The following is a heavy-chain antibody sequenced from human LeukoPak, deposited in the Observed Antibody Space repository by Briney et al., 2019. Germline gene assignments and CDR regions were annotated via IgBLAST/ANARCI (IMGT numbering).Heavy chain of an antibody. CDR3: ARVSDAYDYFFDY. CDR1: GFTFSSYS. V-gene: IGHV3-21*01. CDR2: VSRRSSFI. D-gene: IGHD5-12*01. J-gene: IGHJ4*02. Sequence: GGSLRLSCAASGFTFSSYSMNWVRQAQGKGREWVASVSRRSSFIFYADSVQGRFTISRADAKDTLFLQMNSLRAEDTAVYYCARVSDAYDYFFDYWGQGTLVTVSS.